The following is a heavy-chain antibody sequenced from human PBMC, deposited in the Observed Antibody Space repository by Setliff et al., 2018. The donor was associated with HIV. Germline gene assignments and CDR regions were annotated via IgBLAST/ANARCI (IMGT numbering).Heavy chain of an antibody. Sequence: GGPLRLSCAASGFTFSSYSMNWVRQAPGKGLEWVSYISSSSSTIYYADSVKGRFTISRDNAKNSLYLQMNSLRAEDTAVYYCARGGEAGTVNHYYYYMDVWGKGTTVTVSS. D-gene: IGHD6-19*01. J-gene: IGHJ6*03. CDR2: ISSSSSTI. V-gene: IGHV3-48*01. CDR1: GFTFSSYS. CDR3: ARGGEAGTVNHYYYYMDV.